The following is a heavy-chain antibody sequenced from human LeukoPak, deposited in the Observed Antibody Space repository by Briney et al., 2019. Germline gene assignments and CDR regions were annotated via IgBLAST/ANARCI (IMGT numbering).Heavy chain of an antibody. CDR2: ISYDGRYD. CDR3: ARGGDWCSGGSCALDS. Sequence: GGSLRLSWAASGFTFRDYAMHWVRQAPGKGLEWVAVISYDGRYDYYAVFVKGRFTISRDNSMNPLLLQMNSLRPEDTAVYTCARGGDWCSGGSCALDSWGQGTLVTVSS. D-gene: IGHD2-15*01. CDR1: GFTFRDYA. J-gene: IGHJ4*02. V-gene: IGHV3-30-3*01.